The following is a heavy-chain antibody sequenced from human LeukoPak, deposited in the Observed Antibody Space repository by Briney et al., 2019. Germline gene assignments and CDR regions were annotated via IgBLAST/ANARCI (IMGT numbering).Heavy chain of an antibody. Sequence: SETLSLTCTVSGGSISSHYWSWIRQPAGKGLEWIRRIYISGTTNYNPSIKSRVAMSLDTSKNQITLKLTSVTAADTAVYYCARLGYDSVTRGLDPWGQGTLVTVSS. CDR1: GGSISSHY. D-gene: IGHD3-10*01. V-gene: IGHV4-4*07. CDR2: IYISGTT. J-gene: IGHJ5*02. CDR3: ARLGYDSVTRGLDP.